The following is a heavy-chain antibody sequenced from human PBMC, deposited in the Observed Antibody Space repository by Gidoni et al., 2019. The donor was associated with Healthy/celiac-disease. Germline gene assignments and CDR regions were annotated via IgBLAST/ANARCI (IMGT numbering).Heavy chain of an antibody. Sequence: QVQLQQWGAGLLKPSETLSLTCAVYGGSFSGYYWSWIRQPPGKGLEWIGEINHSGSTNYNPSLKSRVTISVDTSKNQFSLKLSSVTAADTAVYYCAKSNNLVAAILRWFDPWGQGTLVTVAS. V-gene: IGHV4-34*01. D-gene: IGHD2-15*01. CDR3: AKSNNLVAAILRWFDP. CDR2: INHSGST. J-gene: IGHJ5*02. CDR1: GGSFSGYY.